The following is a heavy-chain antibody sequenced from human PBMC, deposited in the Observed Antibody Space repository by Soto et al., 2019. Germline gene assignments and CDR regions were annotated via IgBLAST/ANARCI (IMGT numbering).Heavy chain of an antibody. Sequence: ASVEVSCKASGYSFTSYGISWVRRAPGQGLEWMGCISAYSGNTNYAQKLQGGVTMTTDTSTSTAYMELRSLRSDDTAVYYCARNYYDSSGYYPRWFDPWGQGTLVTVSS. CDR3: ARNYYDSSGYYPRWFDP. CDR1: GYSFTSYG. D-gene: IGHD3-22*01. V-gene: IGHV1-18*01. J-gene: IGHJ5*02. CDR2: ISAYSGNT.